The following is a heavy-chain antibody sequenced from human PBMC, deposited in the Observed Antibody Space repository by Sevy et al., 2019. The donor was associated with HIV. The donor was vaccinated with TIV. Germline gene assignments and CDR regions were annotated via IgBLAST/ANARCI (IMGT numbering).Heavy chain of an antibody. CDR3: ARDKTLFDY. CDR1: GFTFSSYW. J-gene: IGHJ4*02. V-gene: IGHV3-74*01. CDR2: INSDGSST. Sequence: GGSLRLSCAASGFTFSSYWMRWVRQAPGKGLVWVSRINSDGSSTNYADSVKGRFTIARDNAKNTLYLQVNSLRAEDTAVYYCARDKTLFDYWGQGTLVTVSS.